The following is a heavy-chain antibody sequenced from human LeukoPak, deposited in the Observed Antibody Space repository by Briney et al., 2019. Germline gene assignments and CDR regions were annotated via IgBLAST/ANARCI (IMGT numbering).Heavy chain of an antibody. J-gene: IGHJ4*02. CDR3: ARVQGPSRGDRYFDY. V-gene: IGHV4-38-2*01. CDR1: GYSISSGYY. Sequence: SETLSLTCAVSGYSISSGYYWGWIRQPPGKGLEWIGSIYHSGGTYYNPSLKSRVTISVDTSKNQFSLKLSSVTAADTAVYYCARVQGPSRGDRYFDYWGQGTLVTVSS. CDR2: IYHSGGT. D-gene: IGHD4-17*01.